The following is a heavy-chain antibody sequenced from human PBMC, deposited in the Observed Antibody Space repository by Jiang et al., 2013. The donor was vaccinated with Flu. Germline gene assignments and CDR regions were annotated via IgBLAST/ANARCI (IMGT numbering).Heavy chain of an antibody. D-gene: IGHD4-17*01. Sequence: LLKPSETLSLTCTVSGGSVSSGSYYWSWIRQPPGKGLEWIGYIYYSGSTNXTLLKSRVTISVDTSKNQFSLKLSSVTAADTAVYYCARGGGPTTVTTRYFDLWGRGTLVTVSS. CDR3: ARGGGPTTVTTRYFDL. CDR1: GGSVSSGSYY. J-gene: IGHJ2*01. CDR2: IYYSGST. V-gene: IGHV4-61*01.